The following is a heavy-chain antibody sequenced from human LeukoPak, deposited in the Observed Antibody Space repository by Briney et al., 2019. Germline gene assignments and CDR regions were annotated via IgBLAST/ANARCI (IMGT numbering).Heavy chain of an antibody. J-gene: IGHJ4*02. Sequence: GASVKVSCKASGYTFTSYAMNWVRQAPGQGLEWMGWINTDTGNPTYAQGFTGRFVFSLDTSVSTAYLQIGSLKAEDTAVYYCGRDARRVPVYYYDSSGDFDYWGQGTLVTVSS. CDR2: INTDTGNP. CDR1: GYTFTSYA. D-gene: IGHD3-22*01. CDR3: GRDARRVPVYYYDSSGDFDY. V-gene: IGHV7-4-1*01.